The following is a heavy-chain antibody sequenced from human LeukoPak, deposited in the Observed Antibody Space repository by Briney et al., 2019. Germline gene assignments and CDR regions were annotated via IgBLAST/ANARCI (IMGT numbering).Heavy chain of an antibody. CDR2: ISATGGST. J-gene: IGHJ3*02. CDR1: GFSFNSYA. Sequence: GGSLRLSCAASGFSFNSYAMSWVRQAPGKGLEWVSGISATGGSTYHADSVKGRFTFSRDNSKNTLYLQMNSLRAEDTAVYYCAKDRLDAFDIWGQGTMATVSS. V-gene: IGHV3-23*01. CDR3: AKDRLDAFDI.